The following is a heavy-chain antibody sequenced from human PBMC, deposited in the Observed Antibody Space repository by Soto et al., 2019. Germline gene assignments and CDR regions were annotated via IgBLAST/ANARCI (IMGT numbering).Heavy chain of an antibody. CDR3: ARDSIAVAGTEYYFDY. CDR2: INPNSGGT. CDR1: GYTFTGYY. V-gene: IGHV1-2*02. Sequence: QVQLVQSGAEVKKPGASVKVSCKASGYTFTGYYMHWVRQAPGQGLEWMGWINPNSGGTNYAQKFQGRVTMTRDTSISTAYMELRRLRSDDTAVYYCARDSIAVAGTEYYFDYWGQGTLVTVSS. J-gene: IGHJ4*02. D-gene: IGHD6-19*01.